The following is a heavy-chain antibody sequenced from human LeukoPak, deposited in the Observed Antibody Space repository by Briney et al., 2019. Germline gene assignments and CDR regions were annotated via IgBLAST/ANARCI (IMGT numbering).Heavy chain of an antibody. Sequence: PGGSLRLSCAASGFTFDDYLIHWVRQVPGKGLEWVSLISWDGDITYYADSVKGRFTISRDNSKNSLYLQMNSLITEDTALYYCAKARGLIGGAFDLWGQGTMVTVSS. D-gene: IGHD3-22*01. CDR2: ISWDGDIT. J-gene: IGHJ3*01. V-gene: IGHV3-43*01. CDR1: GFTFDDYL. CDR3: AKARGLIGGAFDL.